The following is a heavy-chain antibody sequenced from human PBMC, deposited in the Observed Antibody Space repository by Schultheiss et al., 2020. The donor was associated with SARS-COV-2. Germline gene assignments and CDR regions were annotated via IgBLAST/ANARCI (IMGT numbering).Heavy chain of an antibody. Sequence: SETLSLTCTVSGGSISSSTYYWGWIRQHPGKGLEWIGYIYYSGSTNYNPSLKSRVTISVDTSKNQFSLKLSSVTAADTAVYYCARGGITIFGVVPPYYFDYWGQGTLVTVSS. D-gene: IGHD3-3*01. CDR3: ARGGITIFGVVPPYYFDY. V-gene: IGHV4-61*05. J-gene: IGHJ4*02. CDR1: GGSISSSTYY. CDR2: IYYSGST.